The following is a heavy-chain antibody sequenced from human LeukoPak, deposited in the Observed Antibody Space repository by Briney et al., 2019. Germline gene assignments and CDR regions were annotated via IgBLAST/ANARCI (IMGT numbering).Heavy chain of an antibody. J-gene: IGHJ4*02. CDR3: ARDSPSGLMVYPFDY. CDR2: IIPILGIA. D-gene: IGHD2-8*01. Sequence: VASVKVSCKASGGTFSSYTISWVRQAPGQGLEWMGRIIPILGIANYAQKFQGRVTITADKSTSTAYMELSSLRSEDTAVYYCARDSPSGLMVYPFDYWGQGTLVTVSS. CDR1: GGTFSSYT. V-gene: IGHV1-69*04.